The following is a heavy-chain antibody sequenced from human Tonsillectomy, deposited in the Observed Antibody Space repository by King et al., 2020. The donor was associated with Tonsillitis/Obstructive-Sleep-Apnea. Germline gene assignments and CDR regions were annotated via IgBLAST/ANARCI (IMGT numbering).Heavy chain of an antibody. V-gene: IGHV3-30*18. CDR3: AKERENYYGSGSYYRGPDY. D-gene: IGHD3-10*01. CDR1: GFTFSSYG. CDR2: MSYDGSNK. J-gene: IGHJ4*02. Sequence: VQLVESGGGVVQPGRSLRLSCAASGFTFSSYGMHWVRQAPGKGLEWVAVMSYDGSNKYYADSVKGRFTISRDNSKNTLYLQMNSLRAEDTAVYYCAKERENYYGSGSYYRGPDYWGQGTLVTVSS.